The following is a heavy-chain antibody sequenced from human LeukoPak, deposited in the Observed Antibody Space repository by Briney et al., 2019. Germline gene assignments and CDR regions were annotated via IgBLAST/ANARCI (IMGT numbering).Heavy chain of an antibody. J-gene: IGHJ4*02. V-gene: IGHV4-59*08. CDR3: ARAVLWFGEFHFDY. CDR1: GGSISSYY. D-gene: IGHD3-10*01. Sequence: PSETLSLTCIVSGGSISSYYWSWIRQPPGKGLEWIGYIYYSGSTNYNPSLKSRVTISVDTSKNQFSLKLSSVTAADTAVYCCARAVLWFGEFHFDYWGQGTLVTVSS. CDR2: IYYSGST.